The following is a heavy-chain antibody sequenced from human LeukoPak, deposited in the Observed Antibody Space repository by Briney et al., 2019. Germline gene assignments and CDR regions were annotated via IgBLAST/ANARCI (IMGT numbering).Heavy chain of an antibody. D-gene: IGHD2-21*02. Sequence: SETLSLTCAVYGGSFSGYYWSWIRQPPGKGLEWIGEINHSGSTNYNPSLESRVTISVDTSKNQFSLKLSSVTAADTAVYYCARCAVVTASYFDYWGQGTLVTVSS. J-gene: IGHJ4*02. CDR1: GGSFSGYY. CDR2: INHSGST. CDR3: ARCAVVTASYFDY. V-gene: IGHV4-34*01.